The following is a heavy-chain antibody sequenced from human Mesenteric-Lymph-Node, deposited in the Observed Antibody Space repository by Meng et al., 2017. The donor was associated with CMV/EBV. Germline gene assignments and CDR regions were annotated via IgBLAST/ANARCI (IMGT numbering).Heavy chain of an antibody. CDR2: ISDSSAYI. J-gene: IGHJ5*02. V-gene: IGHV3-21*01. CDR1: GFTLSDYA. D-gene: IGHD4-11*01. Sequence: GESLKISCAASGFTLSDYAMNWVRQAPGKGLEWVSFISDSSAYIYYPDSVKGRFTISRDNAKNSLYLQINSLRAEDTAVYYCGREGFSYSDSEGVVYYVDLWGHGTLVTVSS. CDR3: GREGFSYSDSEGVVYYVDL.